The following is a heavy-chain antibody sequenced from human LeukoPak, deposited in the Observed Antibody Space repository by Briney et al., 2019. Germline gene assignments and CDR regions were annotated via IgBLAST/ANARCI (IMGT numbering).Heavy chain of an antibody. V-gene: IGHV6-1*01. CDR3: ARTRGSGGYYFFGY. D-gene: IGHD3-22*01. CDR1: GDSVSSNSAA. J-gene: IGHJ4*02. CDR2: TYYRSRWYY. Sequence: SQTLSLTCAISGDSVSSNSAAWNWFRQSPSRGLEFLGRTYYRSRWYYEYAISVTSRITINPDTSKNQFSLQLDSVTPEDTAVYYCARTRGSGGYYFFGYWAQGSRVTVSS.